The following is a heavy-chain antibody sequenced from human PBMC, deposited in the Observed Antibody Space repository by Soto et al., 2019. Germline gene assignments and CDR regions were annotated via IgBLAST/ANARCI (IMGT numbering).Heavy chain of an antibody. CDR1: GIPVANAW. D-gene: IGHD2-2*01. CDR2: VKSKTSTGET. J-gene: IGHJ3*02. V-gene: IGHV3-15*01. CDR3: TMGFCIGTRCDWGDGFDI. Sequence: EVQLVESGGGLVQPGGSLRLSCAVSGIPVANAWMTWVRQAPGRGPEGIGRVKSKTSTGETEYRVPVEGRFTISRDESRNTVDLQRNSLKIEDTGLYYCTMGFCIGTRCDWGDGFDIWGQGKKVTVS.